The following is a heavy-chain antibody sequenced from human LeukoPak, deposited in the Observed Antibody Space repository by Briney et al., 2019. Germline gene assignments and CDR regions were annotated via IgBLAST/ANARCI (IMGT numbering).Heavy chain of an antibody. CDR3: ARAVYGSGSHLFDY. CDR1: GGSFSSYY. J-gene: IGHJ4*02. V-gene: IGHV4-4*08. D-gene: IGHD3-10*01. CDR2: MFPSGSP. Sequence: SETLSLTCTVSGGSFSSYYWSWIRQPPGKGLEWVGYMFPSGSPSHNPSLKSRVTMSADRSKNQLSLKVSSVTAADTAVYYCARAVYGSGSHLFDYWGQGILVTVSS.